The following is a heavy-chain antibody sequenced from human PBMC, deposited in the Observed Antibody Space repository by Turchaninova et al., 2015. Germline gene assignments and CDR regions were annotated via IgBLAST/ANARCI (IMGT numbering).Heavy chain of an antibody. D-gene: IGHD1-1*01. CDR2: IYHSGST. Sequence: QVQLQESGPGLVKPSEPLSLTCTFSGYSISSGYYGGCIRQPPWKGREYSGSIYHSGSTFYNPSLKSRVTISVDTPKNQFSLRLRSVTAADTAVYYCARGGRGTSGNDYWGQGTLVTVSS. V-gene: IGHV4-38-2*02. J-gene: IGHJ4*02. CDR3: ARGGRGTSGNDY. CDR1: GYSISSGYY.